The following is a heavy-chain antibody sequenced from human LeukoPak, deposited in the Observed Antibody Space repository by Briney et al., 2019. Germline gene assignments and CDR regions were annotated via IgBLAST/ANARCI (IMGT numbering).Heavy chain of an antibody. CDR2: IWYGGKNS. Sequence: GGSLRLSCAASGFTFSNYAMHWVRQAPGKGLEWVAAIWYGGKNSYYADSVKGRFTISRDNSKNTLYLQMNSLRAEDTAVYYCARGYFTWGQGTLVTISS. CDR3: ARGYFT. J-gene: IGHJ4*02. D-gene: IGHD2/OR15-2a*01. CDR1: GFTFSNYA. V-gene: IGHV3-33*08.